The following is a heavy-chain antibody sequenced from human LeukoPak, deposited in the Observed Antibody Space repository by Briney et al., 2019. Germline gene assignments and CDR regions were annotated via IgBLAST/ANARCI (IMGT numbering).Heavy chain of an antibody. CDR2: IYTSGST. V-gene: IGHV4-4*07. J-gene: IGHJ4*02. D-gene: IGHD5-18*01. CDR3: ARVDTAMVTDY. CDR1: GGSISSYY. Sequence: SETLSLTCTVPGGSISSYYWSWIRQPAGKGLEWIGRIYTSGSTNYNPSLKSRVTISVDKSKNQFSLKLSSVTAADTAVYYCARVDTAMVTDYWGQGTLVTVSS.